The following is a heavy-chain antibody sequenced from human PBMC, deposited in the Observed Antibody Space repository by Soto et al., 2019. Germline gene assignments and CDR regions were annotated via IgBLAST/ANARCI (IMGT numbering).Heavy chain of an antibody. Sequence: GWSLRLSCAASGFTFSSYAMSWVRQAPGKGLEWVSAISGSGGSTYYADSVKGRFTISRDNSKNTLYLQMNSLRAEDTAVYYCAKDPGYSYGSNYYYGMDVWGQRTTVTVSS. CDR3: AKDPGYSYGSNYYYGMDV. D-gene: IGHD5-18*01. J-gene: IGHJ6*02. CDR1: GFTFSSYA. V-gene: IGHV3-23*01. CDR2: ISGSGGST.